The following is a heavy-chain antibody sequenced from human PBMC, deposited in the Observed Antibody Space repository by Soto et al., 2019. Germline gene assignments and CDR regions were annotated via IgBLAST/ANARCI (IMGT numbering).Heavy chain of an antibody. CDR1: GFTFSNYD. CDR2: ITTAGDT. D-gene: IGHD6-6*01. CDR3: ARDQTQLAEGFDY. Sequence: GGSLRLSCAASGFTFSNYDMHWVRQATGKGLEWVSGITTAGDTYYPGSVKGRFTVSRENAKNSLFLQMNSLRAEDTAVYYCARDQTQLAEGFDYWGQGTLVTVSS. V-gene: IGHV3-13*01. J-gene: IGHJ4*02.